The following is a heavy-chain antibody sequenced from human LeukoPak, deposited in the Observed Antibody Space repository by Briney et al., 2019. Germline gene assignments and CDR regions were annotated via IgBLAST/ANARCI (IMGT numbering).Heavy chain of an antibody. V-gene: IGHV4-39*01. CDR2: IYHSGST. D-gene: IGHD2/OR15-2a*01. CDR1: GGSITTSSYY. Sequence: SETLSLTCTVSGGSITTSSYYWGWIRQPPGKGLEWIGIIYHSGSTYYNPSLKGRVTISVDTSKNQFSPKLSSVTAADTAVYYCARAFRARYFDLWGRGTLVTVSS. CDR3: ARAFRARYFDL. J-gene: IGHJ2*01.